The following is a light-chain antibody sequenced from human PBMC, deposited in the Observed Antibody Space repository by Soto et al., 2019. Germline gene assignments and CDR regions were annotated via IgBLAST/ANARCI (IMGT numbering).Light chain of an antibody. CDR3: QQHHEWPAT. CDR2: GAS. CDR1: QSVNNN. V-gene: IGKV3-15*01. J-gene: IGKJ1*01. Sequence: EIVLAQSPGTLSLSPGERATLSCRSSQSVNNNYFAWYQKKPGQAPRLLIYGASIRATGIPARFSGSGSGTEFTLTISSLQSEDFAVYYCQQHHEWPATFGQGTKVDI.